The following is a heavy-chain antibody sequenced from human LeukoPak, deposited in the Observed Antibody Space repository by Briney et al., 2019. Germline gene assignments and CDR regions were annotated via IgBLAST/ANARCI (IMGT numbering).Heavy chain of an antibody. CDR1: GYTFTSYD. Sequence: WASVKDSCKASGYTFTSYDINWVRQATGQGREWMGWMNPNSGNTGYAQKFQGRVTMTRNTSISTAYMELSSLRSEDTAVYYCARGGYSGYDFGYWGQGTLVTVSS. V-gene: IGHV1-8*01. CDR3: ARGGYSGYDFGY. D-gene: IGHD5-12*01. J-gene: IGHJ4*02. CDR2: MNPNSGNT.